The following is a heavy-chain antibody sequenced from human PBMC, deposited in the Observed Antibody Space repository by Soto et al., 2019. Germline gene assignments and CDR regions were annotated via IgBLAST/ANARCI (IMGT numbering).Heavy chain of an antibody. CDR1: GFTFSYYA. D-gene: IGHD6-19*01. CDR3: AKQEGYSSDPFDY. CDR2: ISGGGGTT. Sequence: EVQLLTSGGDLVQPGGSLRLSCAPSGFTFSYYAMSWVRQTPGTGQEWVSGISGGGGTTYYAASVKGRFTISRDNSKDSVYLTINSLRAEDTAVYYCAKQEGYSSDPFDYWGQGSLVAV. J-gene: IGHJ4*02. V-gene: IGHV3-23*01.